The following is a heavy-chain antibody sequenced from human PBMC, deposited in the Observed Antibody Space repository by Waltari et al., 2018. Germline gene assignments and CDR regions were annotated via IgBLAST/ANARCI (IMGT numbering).Heavy chain of an antibody. Sequence: EVQLVESGGGLVQPGGSLRLSCAASGFTFSSYWMHWVRQAPGKGLVWGSLINSDGSSTSYADSVKGRFTISRDNAKNTLYLQMNSLRAEDTAVYYCARAWYNWNDVGGMDVWGQGTTVTVSS. CDR2: INSDGSST. J-gene: IGHJ6*02. CDR3: ARAWYNWNDVGGMDV. CDR1: GFTFSSYW. V-gene: IGHV3-74*01. D-gene: IGHD1-1*01.